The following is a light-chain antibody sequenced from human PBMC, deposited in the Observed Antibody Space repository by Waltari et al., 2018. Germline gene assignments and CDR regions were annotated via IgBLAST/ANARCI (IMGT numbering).Light chain of an antibody. CDR1: FCDFNTSDP. V-gene: IGLV2-11*01. J-gene: IGLJ3*02. Sequence: HSSLTQPPPRSGPPGQSVTLSWTGTFCDFNTSDPVPGYQQHPGKAPMLITYGVTERPAGVPHRFSGSTSGDTASLTISGLQADDEADYYCCSYAGSYTWVFGGGTKLTVL. CDR2: GVT. CDR3: CSYAGSYTWV.